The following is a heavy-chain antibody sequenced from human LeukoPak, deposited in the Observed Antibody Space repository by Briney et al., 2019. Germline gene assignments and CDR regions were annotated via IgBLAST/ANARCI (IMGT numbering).Heavy chain of an antibody. CDR1: GGSISSYY. D-gene: IGHD5-18*01. Sequence: SETLSLTCTVSGGSISSYYWSWIRQPPGEGLEWIGYIYYSGSTNYNPSLKSRVTISVDTSKNQFSLKLSSVTAADTAVYYCARAGGYGYFFDNWGQGTLVPVSS. J-gene: IGHJ4*02. CDR3: ARAGGYGYFFDN. V-gene: IGHV4-59*01. CDR2: IYYSGST.